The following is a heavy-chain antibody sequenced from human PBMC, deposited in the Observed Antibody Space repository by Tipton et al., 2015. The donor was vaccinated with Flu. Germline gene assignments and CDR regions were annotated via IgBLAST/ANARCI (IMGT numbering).Heavy chain of an antibody. CDR1: GGSISSYY. V-gene: IGHV4-59*01. D-gene: IGHD5-24*01. CDR2: IYYSGST. CDR3: ARDRHMATITSAYYYYGMDV. Sequence: GLVKPSETLSLTCTVSGGSISSYYWSWIRQPPGKGLEWIGYIYYSGSTNYNPSLKSRVTISVDTSKNQFSLKLSSVTAADTAVYYCARDRHMATITSAYYYYGMDVWGQGTTVTVSS. J-gene: IGHJ6*02.